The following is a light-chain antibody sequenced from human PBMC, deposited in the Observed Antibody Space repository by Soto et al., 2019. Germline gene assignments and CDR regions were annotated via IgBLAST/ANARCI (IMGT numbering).Light chain of an antibody. CDR3: QQYGSSPPT. CDR2: GAS. Sequence: EIVLTQSPGTLSLSPGERATLSCRASQSVSSSYLAWYQQKPGQAPRPLIYGASSRATGIPDRFSGSGSGTDFTLTISRLEPEDFAVYYCQQYGSSPPTFGQGTKV. CDR1: QSVSSSY. J-gene: IGKJ1*01. V-gene: IGKV3-20*01.